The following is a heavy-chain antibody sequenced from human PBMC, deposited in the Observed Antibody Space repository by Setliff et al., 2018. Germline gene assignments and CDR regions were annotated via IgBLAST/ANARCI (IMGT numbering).Heavy chain of an antibody. Sequence: PSETLSLTCAVYGDSFSDYYWSWIRQPAGKGLEWIGRISTSGNTNYNPSLKSRVTISVDTSKNQFSLRLSSVTAADTAVYYCAKEGYYDHFGYYHYYFDFWGQGTLVTVSS. CDR2: ISTSGNT. V-gene: IGHV4-59*10. D-gene: IGHD3-22*01. CDR1: GDSFSDYY. J-gene: IGHJ4*02. CDR3: AKEGYYDHFGYYHYYFDF.